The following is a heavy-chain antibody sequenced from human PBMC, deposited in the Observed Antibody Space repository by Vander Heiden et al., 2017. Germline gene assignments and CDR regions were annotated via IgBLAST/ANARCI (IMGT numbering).Heavy chain of an antibody. Sequence: EVQLVESGGGLVQPGGSLRLSCAASGFTFNIHWMSWVRQAQGKGLEWVANIKQDGSEKYYVDSVKGRFTISRDNAKNSLYLQMNSLRAEDTAVYYCTREGSGWLDYWGQGALVTVSS. J-gene: IGHJ4*02. CDR1: GFTFNIHW. D-gene: IGHD6-19*01. CDR3: TREGSGWLDY. V-gene: IGHV3-7*01. CDR2: IKQDGSEK.